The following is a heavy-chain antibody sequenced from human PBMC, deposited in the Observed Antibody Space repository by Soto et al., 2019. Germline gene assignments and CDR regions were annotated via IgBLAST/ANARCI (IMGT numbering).Heavy chain of an antibody. D-gene: IGHD1-1*01. V-gene: IGHV4-31*02. Sequence: QVRLQEWGPGQVKPSQTLSLKCSVSGGSITTGGRYWSWIRQLPGKGLEWIGDIYYSGNTYYNASLKSRVTISVEAAKIQFSLKLSSVTAADTAVYYCAQALVFTGGDGFDIWGQGRLVTVSS. J-gene: IGHJ3*02. CDR1: GGSITTGGRY. CDR3: AQALVFTGGDGFDI. CDR2: IYYSGNT.